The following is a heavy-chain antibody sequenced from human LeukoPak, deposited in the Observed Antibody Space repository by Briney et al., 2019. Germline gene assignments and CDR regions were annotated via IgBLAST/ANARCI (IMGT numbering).Heavy chain of an antibody. Sequence: GASVKVSCKVSGYTLTELSMHWVRQAPGKGLEWMGGFDPEDGETIYAQKLQGRVTMTTDTSTSTAYMELRSLRSDDTAVYYCAAGGLRGSWYIFDYWGQGTLVTVSS. D-gene: IGHD6-13*01. CDR1: GYTLTELS. CDR3: AAGGLRGSWYIFDY. J-gene: IGHJ4*02. V-gene: IGHV1-24*01. CDR2: FDPEDGET.